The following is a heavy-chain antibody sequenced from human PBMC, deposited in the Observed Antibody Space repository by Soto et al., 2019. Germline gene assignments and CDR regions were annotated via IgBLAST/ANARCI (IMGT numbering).Heavy chain of an antibody. V-gene: IGHV4-4*02. CDR1: GDSISTDY. CDR2: IYHSGST. CDR3: ARVSGSYYYGMDV. D-gene: IGHD1-26*01. Sequence: PSETLSLTCTVSGDSISTDYWSWVRQPPGKGLEWIGEIYHSGSTNYNPSLKSRVTISVDKSKNQFSLKLSSVTAADTAVYYCARVSGSYYYGMDVWGQGITVTVSS. J-gene: IGHJ6*02.